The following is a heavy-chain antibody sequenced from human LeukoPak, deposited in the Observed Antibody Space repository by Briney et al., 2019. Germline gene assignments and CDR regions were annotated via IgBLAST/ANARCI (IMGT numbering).Heavy chain of an antibody. CDR2: INPYSGGT. V-gene: IGHV1-2*02. D-gene: IGHD2-2*01. Sequence: ASVTVSFTASGYTFTGYYMHWVRQAPGPGLEWMGWINPYSGGTNYAQKFQGRVTMTRDTSISTAYMELSRLRSDDTAVYYCVRDRTKYCSSTSCPLDYWGQGTLVTVSS. CDR3: VRDRTKYCSSTSCPLDY. J-gene: IGHJ4*02. CDR1: GYTFTGYY.